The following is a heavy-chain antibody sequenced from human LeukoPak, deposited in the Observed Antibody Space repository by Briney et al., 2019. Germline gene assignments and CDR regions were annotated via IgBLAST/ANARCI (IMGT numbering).Heavy chain of an antibody. Sequence: ASVKVSCRASGYTFTGYYMHWVRQAPGQGLECMGWINPNSCGTNYAQKFQGRVTMTRDTSISTAYMELSRLRSDDTAVYYCARGSRSTSLDGMDVWGQGTTVTVSS. D-gene: IGHD5/OR15-5a*01. V-gene: IGHV1-2*02. CDR3: ARGSRSTSLDGMDV. CDR2: INPNSCGT. CDR1: GYTFTGYY. J-gene: IGHJ6*02.